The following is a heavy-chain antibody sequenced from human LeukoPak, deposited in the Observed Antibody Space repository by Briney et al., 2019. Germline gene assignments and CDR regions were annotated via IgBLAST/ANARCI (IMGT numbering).Heavy chain of an antibody. D-gene: IGHD1-26*01. V-gene: IGHV3-30*02. CDR3: ARVHIHTSGSYYPIDY. J-gene: IGHJ4*02. CDR1: GFTFSSYG. CDR2: IRYDGNNK. Sequence: GGSLRLSCAASGFTFSSYGMHWVRQAPGKGLEWVAFIRYDGNNKYYADSVKGRFTISRDNAKKSLYLQMNSLRVEDTAVYFCARVHIHTSGSYYPIDYWGQGTLVTVSS.